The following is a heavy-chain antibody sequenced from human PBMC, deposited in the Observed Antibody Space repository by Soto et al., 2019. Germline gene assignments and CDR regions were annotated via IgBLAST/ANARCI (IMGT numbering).Heavy chain of an antibody. D-gene: IGHD6-13*01. Sequence: QVQLVQSGAEVKKPGSSVKVSCKASGGTFSAYSISWVRQAPGQGLEWMGGSIPIFGTANYAQKFQGRVTITADESTSTTYMELRSLRSEDTVVYYCATGGQHRKVSNYYGMDVWGQGTTVTVSS. V-gene: IGHV1-69*01. CDR3: ATGGQHRKVSNYYGMDV. J-gene: IGHJ6*02. CDR2: SIPIFGTA. CDR1: GGTFSAYS.